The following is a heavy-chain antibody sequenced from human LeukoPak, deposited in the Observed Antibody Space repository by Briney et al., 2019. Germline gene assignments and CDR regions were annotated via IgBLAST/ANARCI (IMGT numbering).Heavy chain of an antibody. CDR2: IYYSGST. J-gene: IGHJ5*02. CDR1: GGSSSSYY. V-gene: IGHV4-59*01. D-gene: IGHD3-9*01. Sequence: SETLCCTCTASGGSSSSYYWSWIRQPPGKGLERIGYIYYSGSTNYNPSLKSRVTISVDTSKNQFSLKLSSVTAADTAVYYCARDLNFDTNWFDPWGQGTLVTVSS. CDR3: ARDLNFDTNWFDP.